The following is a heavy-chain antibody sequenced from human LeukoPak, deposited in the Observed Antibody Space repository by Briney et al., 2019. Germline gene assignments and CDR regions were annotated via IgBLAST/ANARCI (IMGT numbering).Heavy chain of an antibody. J-gene: IGHJ4*02. D-gene: IGHD3-16*01. CDR1: GGSISSSNW. CDR3: ARASGDDYVWGSFDY. V-gene: IGHV4-4*02. CDR2: IYHSGST. Sequence: PSGTLSLTCAVSGGSISSSNWWSWVRQPPGKGLEWIGEIYHSGSTNYNPSLKSRVTISVDKSKNQFSLKLSSVTAADTAVYYCARASGDDYVWGSFDYWGQGTLVTVSS.